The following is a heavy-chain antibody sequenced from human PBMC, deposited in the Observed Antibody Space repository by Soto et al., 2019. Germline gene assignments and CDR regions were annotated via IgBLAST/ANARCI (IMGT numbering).Heavy chain of an antibody. V-gene: IGHV3-23*01. CDR1: GFTFSSYA. CDR3: AKVRFIVVVVAAHNWFDP. Sequence: EVQLLESGGGLVQPGGSLRLSCAASGFTFSSYAMSWVRQAPGKGLEWVSAISGSGGSTYYADSVKGRFTISRDNSKNTLYLQMNSLRAEDTAVYYCAKVRFIVVVVAAHNWFDPWGQGSLVTVSS. J-gene: IGHJ5*02. D-gene: IGHD2-15*01. CDR2: ISGSGGST.